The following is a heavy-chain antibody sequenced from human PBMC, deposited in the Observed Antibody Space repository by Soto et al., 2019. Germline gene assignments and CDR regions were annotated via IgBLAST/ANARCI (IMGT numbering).Heavy chain of an antibody. CDR1: GDSISSGTYY. CDR2: INYSGTT. D-gene: IGHD2-2*01. Sequence: QLQLQESGPGLVKPSETLSLTCSVSGDSISSGTYYWGWIRQTPGKGLGWIGSINYSGTTYYKPSLKSRVSTSVDTSKNQFSLKLSSVTAADTAVYYCARLGLIPTAKAPTYYYGMDVWGQGTTVTVSS. CDR3: ARLGLIPTAKAPTYYYGMDV. J-gene: IGHJ6*02. V-gene: IGHV4-39*01.